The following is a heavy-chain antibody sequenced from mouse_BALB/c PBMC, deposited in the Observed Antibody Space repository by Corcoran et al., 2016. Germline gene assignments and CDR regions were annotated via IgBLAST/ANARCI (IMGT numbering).Heavy chain of an antibody. CDR3: ARSEPSSTMITTGAMDY. Sequence: EVLLQQSGPELVKPGASVKIPCKASGYTFTDYNMDWVKQSHGKSLEWIGDINPNNGGTIYNQKFKGKATLTVDKSSSTAYMELRSRTSEDTAVYYCARSEPSSTMITTGAMDYWGQGTSVTVSS. CDR1: GYTFTDYN. CDR2: INPNNGGT. D-gene: IGHD2-4*01. J-gene: IGHJ4*01. V-gene: IGHV1-18*01.